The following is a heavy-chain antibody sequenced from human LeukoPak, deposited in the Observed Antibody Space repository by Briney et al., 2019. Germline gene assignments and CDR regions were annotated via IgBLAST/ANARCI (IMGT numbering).Heavy chain of an antibody. D-gene: IGHD4-17*01. CDR3: ARETLTTSRWFDP. Sequence: SETLSLTCAVSGGSISSSNWWSWVRQPPGKGLEWIGEIYHSGSTNYNPSLKSRVTISVDTSKNQFSLKLSSVTAADTAVYYCARETLTTSRWFDPWGQGTLVTVSS. CDR2: IYHSGST. V-gene: IGHV4-4*02. J-gene: IGHJ5*02. CDR1: GGSISSSNW.